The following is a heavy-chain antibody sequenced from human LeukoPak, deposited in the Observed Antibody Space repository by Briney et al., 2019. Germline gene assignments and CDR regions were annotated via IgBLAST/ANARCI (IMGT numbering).Heavy chain of an antibody. CDR1: GFTFSSYA. J-gene: IGHJ2*01. Sequence: PGGSLRLSCAASGFTFSSYAMSWVRQAPGKGLEWVSGISDSGGSTYYADSVKGRFTISRDNSKNTLYLQMTSLRAEDTAVYYCAKDTGVATIIYWFFDFWGRGTLVTVSS. CDR3: AKDTGVATIIYWFFDF. V-gene: IGHV3-23*01. D-gene: IGHD5-12*01. CDR2: ISDSGGST.